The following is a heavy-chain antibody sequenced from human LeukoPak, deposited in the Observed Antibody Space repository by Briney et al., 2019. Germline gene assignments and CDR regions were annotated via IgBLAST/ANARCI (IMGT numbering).Heavy chain of an antibody. V-gene: IGHV4-39*01. Sequence: SETLSLTCTVSGGSISSSSYYWGWIRQPPGKGLEWIGSIYYSGSTYYNPSLKSRVTISVDTSKNQFSLKLSSVTAADTAVYYCARRPGGYEKHYYDYYGMDVWGQGTTVTVSS. D-gene: IGHD5-12*01. CDR1: GGSISSSSYY. CDR3: ARRPGGYEKHYYDYYGMDV. J-gene: IGHJ6*02. CDR2: IYYSGST.